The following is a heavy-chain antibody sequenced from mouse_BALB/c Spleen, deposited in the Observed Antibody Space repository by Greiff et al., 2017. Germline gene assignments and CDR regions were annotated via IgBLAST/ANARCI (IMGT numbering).Heavy chain of an antibody. V-gene: IGHV1-87*01. CDR1: GYTFTSYW. Sequence: VQLQESGAELARPGASVTLSCKASGYTFTSYWMQWVKQRPGQGLEWIGAIYPGDGDTRYTQKFKGKATLTADKSSSTAYMQLSSLASEDSAVYYCASWDYAMDYWGQGTSVTVSS. D-gene: IGHD4-1*01. J-gene: IGHJ4*01. CDR3: ASWDYAMDY. CDR2: IYPGDGDT.